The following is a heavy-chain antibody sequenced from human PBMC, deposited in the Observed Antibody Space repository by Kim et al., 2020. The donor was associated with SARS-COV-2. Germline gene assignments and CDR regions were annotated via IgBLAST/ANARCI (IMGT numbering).Heavy chain of an antibody. J-gene: IGHJ6*02. V-gene: IGHV3-23*01. CDR3: ARGGYYAAMDV. CDR2: T. Sequence: TSYAESVKDRFTNSRDDSKDRVYLQMDSLKVEETAVYYCARGGYYAAMDVWGPGTTVTVSS. D-gene: IGHD3-3*01.